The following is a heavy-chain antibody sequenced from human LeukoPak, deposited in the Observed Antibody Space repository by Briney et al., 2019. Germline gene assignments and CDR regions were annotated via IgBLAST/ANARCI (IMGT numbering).Heavy chain of an antibody. CDR1: GYTFTSYY. Sequence: GASVKVSCKASGYTFTSYYMHWVRQAPGQGLEWMGWINPNSGGTNYAQKFQGRVTMTRDTSISTAYMELSRLRSDDTAVYYCARDLSPGYYYYYMDVWGKGTTVTVSS. V-gene: IGHV1-2*02. J-gene: IGHJ6*03. CDR2: INPNSGGT. CDR3: ARDLSPGYYYYYMDV.